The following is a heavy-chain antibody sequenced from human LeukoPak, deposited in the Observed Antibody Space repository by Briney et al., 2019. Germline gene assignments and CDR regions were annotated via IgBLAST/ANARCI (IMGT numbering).Heavy chain of an antibody. CDR2: MNPNSGNT. V-gene: IGHV1-8*01. CDR3: ARRSYYFDYTGKRDYYDY. J-gene: IGHJ4*02. CDR1: GYTFTSYD. D-gene: IGHD3-22*01. Sequence: ASVKVSCKASGYTFTSYDINWVRQATGQGLEWMGWMNPNSGNTGYAQKFQGRVTMTTDTSTSTAYMELRSLRSDDTAVYYCARRSYYFDYTGKRDYYDYWGQGTLVTVSS.